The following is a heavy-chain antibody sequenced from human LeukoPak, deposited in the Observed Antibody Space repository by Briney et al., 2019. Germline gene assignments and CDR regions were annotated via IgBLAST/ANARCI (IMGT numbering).Heavy chain of an antibody. V-gene: IGHV3-30*03. Sequence: PGGSLRLSCAASGFTFSSYGMHWVRQAPGKGLEWVAVISYDGSNKYYADSVKGRFTISRDNSKNTLYLQMNSLRAEDTAVYYCTTPGPYDSSGYYLLDYWGQGTLVTVSS. J-gene: IGHJ4*02. D-gene: IGHD3-22*01. CDR2: ISYDGSNK. CDR3: TTPGPYDSSGYYLLDY. CDR1: GFTFSSYG.